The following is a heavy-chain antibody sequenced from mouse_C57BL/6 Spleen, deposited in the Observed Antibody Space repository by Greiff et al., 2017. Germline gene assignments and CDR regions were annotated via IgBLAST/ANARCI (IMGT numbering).Heavy chain of an antibody. CDR1: GFTFSSYA. CDR3: AREGITQTFDY. CDR2: ISDGGSYT. V-gene: IGHV5-4*01. D-gene: IGHD1-1*01. J-gene: IGHJ2*01. Sequence: EVMLVESGGGLVKPGGSLKLSCAASGFTFSSYAMSWVRQTPEKRLEWVATISDGGSYTYYPDNVKGRFTISRDNAKNNLYLQMSHLKSEDTAMYYCAREGITQTFDYWGQGTTLTVSS.